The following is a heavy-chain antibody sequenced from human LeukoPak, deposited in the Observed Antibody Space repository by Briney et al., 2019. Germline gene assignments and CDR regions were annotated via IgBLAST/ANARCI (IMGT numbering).Heavy chain of an antibody. D-gene: IGHD2/OR15-2a*01. CDR3: ARDNTYYYYYVDV. V-gene: IGHV1-69*05. J-gene: IGHJ6*03. Sequence: SVKVSCKASGYTFTGYYMHWVRQAPGQGLEWMGRIIPLFGTTNYAQKFQGRITITTDESTSTAYMELSSLRSEDTAVYYCARDNTYYYYYVDVWGKGTTVTVSS. CDR1: GYTFTGYY. CDR2: IIPLFGTT.